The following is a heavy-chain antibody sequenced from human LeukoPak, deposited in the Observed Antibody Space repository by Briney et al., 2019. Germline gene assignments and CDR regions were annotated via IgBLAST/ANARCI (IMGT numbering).Heavy chain of an antibody. CDR1: GDSSSSNGFY. Sequence: KSSETLSLTCTVSGDSSSSNGFYWGWIRQPPGKGLEWIGNIYYSGSTYYNPSLKSRVTTSVDTSKNQFSLKLSSVTAADTAAYYCARGTRGSDSSFDYWGQGTLVTVSS. V-gene: IGHV4-39*07. D-gene: IGHD1-1*01. J-gene: IGHJ4*02. CDR3: ARGTRGSDSSFDY. CDR2: IYYSGST.